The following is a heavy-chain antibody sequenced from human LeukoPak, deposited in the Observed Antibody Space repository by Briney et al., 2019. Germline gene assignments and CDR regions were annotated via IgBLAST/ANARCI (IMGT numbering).Heavy chain of an antibody. V-gene: IGHV3-7*03. Sequence: PGGSLRLSCAVSGFTFSGFWMSWSRQAPGKGLEWVASIKSDGSEGYYADVVKGRFTISRDNAKNSLYLQINSLRAEDTAVYYCITPLPYSAQGGQGTLVTVSS. D-gene: IGHD2-21*01. J-gene: IGHJ4*02. CDR1: GFTFSGFW. CDR2: IKSDGSEG. CDR3: ITPLPYSAQ.